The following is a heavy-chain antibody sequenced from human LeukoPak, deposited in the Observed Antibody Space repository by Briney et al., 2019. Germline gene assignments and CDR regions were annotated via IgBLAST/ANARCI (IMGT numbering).Heavy chain of an antibody. CDR3: AREGDTAMVGGAFDF. V-gene: IGHV3-48*03. CDR2: ISNSDTTI. J-gene: IGHJ3*01. CDR1: GFTFSSYE. Sequence: GGSLRLSCAASGFTFSSYEMNWVRQAPGKGPEWASYISNSDTTIYYADSVKGRFTISRDNAKNSLYLQMNSLRAEDTAVYYCAREGDTAMVGGAFDFWGQGTMVTVSS. D-gene: IGHD5-18*01.